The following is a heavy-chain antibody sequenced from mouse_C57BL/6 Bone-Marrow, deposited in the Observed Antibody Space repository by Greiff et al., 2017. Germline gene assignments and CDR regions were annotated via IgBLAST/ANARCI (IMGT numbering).Heavy chain of an antibody. CDR2: ISSGSSTI. V-gene: IGHV5-17*01. Sequence: DVQLVESGGGLVKPGGSLKLSCAASGFTFSDYGMHWVRQAPEKGLEWVAYISSGSSTIYYADTVKGRFTISRDNAKNTLFLQMTSLRSEDTAMYYCARRGYDYDGGVRYAMDYWGQGTSVTVSS. J-gene: IGHJ4*01. CDR3: ARRGYDYDGGVRYAMDY. D-gene: IGHD2-4*01. CDR1: GFTFSDYG.